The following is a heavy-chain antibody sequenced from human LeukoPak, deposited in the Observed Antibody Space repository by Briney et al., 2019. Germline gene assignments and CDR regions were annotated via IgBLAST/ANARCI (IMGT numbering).Heavy chain of an antibody. CDR2: VSGTGGRT. J-gene: IGHJ5*02. CDR1: GFTFSTYA. CDR3: VKASSSSPQYNWFDA. D-gene: IGHD6-6*01. Sequence: PGGSLRLSCAASGFTFSTYAMSGVRQAPGKGLEWVSVVSGTGGRTYYADSVKGRFTISRDNSKNTLYLQMNSLRAEDTALYYCVKASSSSPQYNWFDAWGQGTLVTVSS. V-gene: IGHV3-23*01.